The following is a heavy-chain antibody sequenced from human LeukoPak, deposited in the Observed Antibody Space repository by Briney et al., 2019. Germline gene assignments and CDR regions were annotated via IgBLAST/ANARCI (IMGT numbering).Heavy chain of an antibody. CDR3: VAWGSLVV. Sequence: HPGGSLRLSCAASGFTFSSYAMHWVRQAPGKGLDWVAHIKEDGTRKYYVDSVRGRFTISRDNAKNSLFLQMNSLRVEDTAVFYCVAWGSLVVWGQGTLVTVSS. CDR2: IKEDGTRK. J-gene: IGHJ4*02. V-gene: IGHV3-7*01. CDR1: GFTFSSYA. D-gene: IGHD3-16*01.